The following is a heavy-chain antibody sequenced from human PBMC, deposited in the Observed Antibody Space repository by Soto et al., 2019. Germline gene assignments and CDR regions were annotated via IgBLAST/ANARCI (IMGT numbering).Heavy chain of an antibody. Sequence: GGSLRLSCAASGFTFSSYGMHWVRQAPGKGLEWVAVISYDGINKYYADSVKGRFTISRDNSKNTLYLQMNSLRAEDTAVYYCARDIPDSSGYSCAFDIWGQGTMVTVSS. CDR2: ISYDGINK. V-gene: IGHV3-30*03. CDR1: GFTFSSYG. J-gene: IGHJ3*02. CDR3: ARDIPDSSGYSCAFDI. D-gene: IGHD3-22*01.